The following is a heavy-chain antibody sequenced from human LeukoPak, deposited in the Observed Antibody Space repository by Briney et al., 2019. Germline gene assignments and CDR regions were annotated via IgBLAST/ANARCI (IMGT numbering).Heavy chain of an antibody. CDR3: ARGPDTAMAYYYMDV. V-gene: IGHV1-46*01. CDR1: GYTFTSYY. Sequence: GASVKVSRKASGYTFTSYYIHWVRQAPGQGLEWMGIINSSGGSTSYAQKFQGRVTMTRDMSTSTAYMELRSLRSDDTAVYYCARGPDTAMAYYYMDVWGKGTTVTVSS. J-gene: IGHJ6*03. D-gene: IGHD5-18*01. CDR2: INSSGGST.